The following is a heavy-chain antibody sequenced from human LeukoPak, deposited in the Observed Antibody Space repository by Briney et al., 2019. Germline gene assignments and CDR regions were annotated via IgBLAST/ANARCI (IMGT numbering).Heavy chain of an antibody. Sequence: SSETLSLTCTVSGGSISSYYWSWIRQPPGKGLEWIGYIYYSGSTNYNPSLKSRVTISVDTSKNQFSLKLSSVTAADTAVYYCARSWGYGDYDGPFDYWGQGTLVTVSS. J-gene: IGHJ4*02. D-gene: IGHD4-17*01. CDR2: IYYSGST. V-gene: IGHV4-59*01. CDR1: GGSISSYY. CDR3: ARSWGYGDYDGPFDY.